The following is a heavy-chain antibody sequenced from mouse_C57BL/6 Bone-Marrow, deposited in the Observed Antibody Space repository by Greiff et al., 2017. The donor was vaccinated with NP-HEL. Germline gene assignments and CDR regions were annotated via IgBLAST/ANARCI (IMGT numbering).Heavy chain of an antibody. J-gene: IGHJ3*01. D-gene: IGHD1-1*01. CDR3: TTRTTVEGFAY. CDR1: GFNIKDDY. Sequence: EVQLQQSGAELVRPGASVKLSCTASGFNIKDDYMHWVKQRPEQGLEWIGWIDPENGDTEYASKFQGKATITADTSSNTAYLQLSSLTSEDTAVYYCTTRTTVEGFAYWGQGTLVTVSA. V-gene: IGHV14-4*01. CDR2: IDPENGDT.